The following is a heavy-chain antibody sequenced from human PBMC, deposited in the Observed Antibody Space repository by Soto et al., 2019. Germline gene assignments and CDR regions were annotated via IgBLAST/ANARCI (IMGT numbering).Heavy chain of an antibody. J-gene: IGHJ5*02. CDR3: ARIDPPLMLAWFDP. CDR1: GASISDNY. V-gene: IGHV4-59*01. D-gene: IGHD2-8*01. Sequence: QVQLQESGPGLVKPSETLSLTCTLSGASISDNYWSWIRQPPGKGLEWIGYIFYSGGTNYNPSLGSRGNTSIDSPKNQFSLRLNSVTAADTAVYYCARIDPPLMLAWFDPWGQGTLVTVSS. CDR2: IFYSGGT.